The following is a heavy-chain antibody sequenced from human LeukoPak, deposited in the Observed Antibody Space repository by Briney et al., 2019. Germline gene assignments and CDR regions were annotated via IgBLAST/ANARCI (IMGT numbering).Heavy chain of an antibody. CDR2: ISGSGGST. J-gene: IGHJ4*02. CDR1: GFTFSSYA. CDR3: ARSGYDFRLGGWLLHFDY. Sequence: PGGSLRLSCAASGFTFSSYAMSWVRQAPGKGLEWVSAISGSGGSTYYADSVKGRFTISRDNSKNTLYLQMNSLRAEDTAVYYCARSGYDFRLGGWLLHFDYSGQGTLVTVSS. D-gene: IGHD5-12*01. V-gene: IGHV3-23*01.